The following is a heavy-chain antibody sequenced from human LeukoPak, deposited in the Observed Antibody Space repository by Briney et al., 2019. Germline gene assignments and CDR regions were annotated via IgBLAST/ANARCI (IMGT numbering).Heavy chain of an antibody. CDR1: GFTFSSYW. CDR2: IKPDGSGK. V-gene: IGHV3-7*01. J-gene: IGHJ4*02. CDR3: AKGITGNVRFDH. Sequence: GGSLRLSCAASGFTFSSYWISWVRQAPGKGLEWVAYIKPDGSGKYYVDSVKGRFTTSRDNAKNSLYLQMNSLRAGDTAMYYCAKGITGNVRFDHWGQGTLVTVSS. D-gene: IGHD1-20*01.